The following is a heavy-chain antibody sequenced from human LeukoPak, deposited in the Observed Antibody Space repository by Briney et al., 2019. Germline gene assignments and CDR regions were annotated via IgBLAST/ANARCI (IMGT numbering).Heavy chain of an antibody. CDR2: ISGSGGST. J-gene: IGHJ3*02. D-gene: IGHD3/OR15-3a*01. V-gene: IGHV3-23*01. CDR1: GFTFSSYG. Sequence: GGTLRLSCAASGFTFSSYGMSWVRQAPGKGLEWVSGISGSGGSTYYADSVKGRFTISRDNSKNTLYLQMNSLRAEDTAVYYCAKGGSFWDFSDHDAFDIWGQGTMVTVSS. CDR3: AKGGSFWDFSDHDAFDI.